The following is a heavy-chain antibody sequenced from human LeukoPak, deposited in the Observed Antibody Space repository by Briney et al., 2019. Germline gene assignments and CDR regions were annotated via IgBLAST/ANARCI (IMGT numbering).Heavy chain of an antibody. CDR3: ARGWEPTGHWYFDL. V-gene: IGHV4-59*01. D-gene: IGHD1-26*01. Sequence: SETLSLTCTVSNDSISKYYWSWIRQPPGKGLEWIGYIYYSGSTNCNPSLKSRVTISVDTSKNQFSLKLTSVTAADTAVYFCARGWEPTGHWYFDLWGRDTLVTVSS. J-gene: IGHJ2*01. CDR1: NDSISKYY. CDR2: IYYSGST.